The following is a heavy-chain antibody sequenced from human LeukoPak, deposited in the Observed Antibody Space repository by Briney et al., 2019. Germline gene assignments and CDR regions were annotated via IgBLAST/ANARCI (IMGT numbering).Heavy chain of an antibody. CDR2: INPNSGGT. D-gene: IGHD3-10*01. CDR3: ARMPIPYGSGSYYKGGGGWFDP. CDR1: GYTFTGYY. J-gene: IGHJ5*02. V-gene: IGHV1-2*06. Sequence: ASVKVSCKASGYTFTGYYMHWVRQAPGQGIEWVGRINPNSGGTNYAQKFQGRVTMTRDTSISTAYMELSRLRSDDTAVYYCARMPIPYGSGSYYKGGGGWFDPWGQGTLVTVSS.